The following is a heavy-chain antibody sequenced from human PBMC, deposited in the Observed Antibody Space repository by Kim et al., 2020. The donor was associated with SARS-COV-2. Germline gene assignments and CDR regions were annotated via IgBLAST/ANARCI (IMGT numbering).Heavy chain of an antibody. J-gene: IGHJ4*02. CDR2: INAGNGNT. CDR3: ARERTYYDILTGIEGAYFDY. CDR1: GYTFTSYA. D-gene: IGHD3-9*01. V-gene: IGHV1-3*01. Sequence: ASVKVSCKPSGYTFTSYAMHWVRQAPGQRLEWMGWINAGNGNTKYSQKFQGRVTITRDTSASTAYMELSSLRSEDTAVYYCARERTYYDILTGIEGAYFDYWGQGTLVTVSS.